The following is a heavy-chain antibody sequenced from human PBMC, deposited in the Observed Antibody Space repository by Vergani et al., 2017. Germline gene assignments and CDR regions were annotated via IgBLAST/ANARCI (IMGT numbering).Heavy chain of an antibody. J-gene: IGHJ6*03. D-gene: IGHD2-2*02. CDR2: INHSGST. CDR1: GGSFSGYF. CDR3: ASNTGYCSSAGCYKTYYYYFYMEV. Sequence: QVQLQQWGAGLLKPSETLSLTCAVYGGSFSGYFWSWIRQPPGKGLEWIGEINHSGSTNYNPSLESRVTISVDTSKNQFSLRLTSVTAADTAVYYCASNTGYCSSAGCYKTYYYYFYMEVWGKGTTVTVSS. V-gene: IGHV4-34*01.